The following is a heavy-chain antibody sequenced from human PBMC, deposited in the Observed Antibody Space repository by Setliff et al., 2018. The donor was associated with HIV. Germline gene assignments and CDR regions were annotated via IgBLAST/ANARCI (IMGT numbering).Heavy chain of an antibody. CDR3: ARESACSSTSCPKVLDY. J-gene: IGHJ4*02. Sequence: ASVKVSCKASGYTFTSYAMHWVRQAPGQRLEWMGWINAGNGNTKYSQKFQGRVTITRDTSASTVYMELSSLRSEDTAMYYCARESACSSTSCPKVLDYWGQGTLVTV. V-gene: IGHV1-3*01. D-gene: IGHD2-2*01. CDR1: GYTFTSYA. CDR2: INAGNGNT.